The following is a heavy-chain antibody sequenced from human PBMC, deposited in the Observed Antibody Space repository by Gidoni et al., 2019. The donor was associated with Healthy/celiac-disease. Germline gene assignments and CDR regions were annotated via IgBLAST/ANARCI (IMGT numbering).Heavy chain of an antibody. V-gene: IGHV4-59*01. CDR3: ARVQTTVTLRDAFDI. Sequence: QVQLQESCPGLVKPSETLSLTCTVSVGSISSYYWSWIRQPPGKGLEWIGYIYYSGSTNYNPSLKSRVTISVDTSKNQFSLKLSSVTAADTAVYYCARVQTTVTLRDAFDIWGQGTMVTVSS. J-gene: IGHJ3*02. CDR1: VGSISSYY. CDR2: IYYSGST. D-gene: IGHD4-17*01.